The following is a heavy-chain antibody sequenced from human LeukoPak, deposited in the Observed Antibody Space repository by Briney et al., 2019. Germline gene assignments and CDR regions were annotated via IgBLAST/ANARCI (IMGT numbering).Heavy chain of an antibody. Sequence: SETLSLTCTVSGYSISSGYYWGWIRQPPGKGLEWIGSIYHSGSTYYNPSLKSRVTISVDTSKNQFSLKLSSVTAADTAVYYCARIVRKNWFDPWGQGTLVTVSS. D-gene: IGHD2-8*01. CDR2: IYHSGST. CDR3: ARIVRKNWFDP. V-gene: IGHV4-38-2*02. J-gene: IGHJ5*02. CDR1: GYSISSGYY.